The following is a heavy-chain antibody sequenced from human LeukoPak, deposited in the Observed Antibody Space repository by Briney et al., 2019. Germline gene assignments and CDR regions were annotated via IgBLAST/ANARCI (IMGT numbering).Heavy chain of an antibody. CDR2: IYYGGST. D-gene: IGHD2-2*01. J-gene: IGHJ5*02. V-gene: IGHV4-31*03. CDR3: ARGSSYCSSTSCYPTNWFDP. Sequence: SETLSLTCTVSGGSISSGGYYWSWIRQLPGKGLEWIGYIYYGGSTYYNPSLKSRVTTSVETSKNQFSLKLSSVTAADTAMYYCARGSSYCSSTSCYPTNWFDPWGQGTLVTVSS. CDR1: GGSISSGGYY.